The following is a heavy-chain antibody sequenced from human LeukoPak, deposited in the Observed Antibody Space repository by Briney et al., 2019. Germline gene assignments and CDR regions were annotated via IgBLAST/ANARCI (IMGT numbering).Heavy chain of an antibody. J-gene: IGHJ4*02. Sequence: SETLSLTCSVSGGSTSSYYWTWIRQPPGKGLEWIGYIYYSGSTNYNPSLKSRVTISLDTSKNQFSLKLTSVTAADTAVYYCARGGNYYDSSGYFGFDYWGQGTLVTVSS. CDR2: IYYSGST. CDR3: ARGGNYYDSSGYFGFDY. V-gene: IGHV4-59*08. D-gene: IGHD3-22*01. CDR1: GGSTSSYY.